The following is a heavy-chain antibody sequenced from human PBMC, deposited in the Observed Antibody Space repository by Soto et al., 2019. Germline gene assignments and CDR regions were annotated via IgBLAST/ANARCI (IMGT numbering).Heavy chain of an antibody. V-gene: IGHV3-30-3*01. CDR2: ISYDGSNK. CDR3: AKGYSSSWYEIDY. Sequence: QVQLVESGGGVVQPGRSLRLSCAASGFTVTSYAMHWVRQAPGKGLEWVAVISYDGSNKHYADSVKGRFTISRDKSKNTLDLQMNSLRAEDTAVYYCAKGYSSSWYEIDYWGQGTLVTVSS. J-gene: IGHJ4*02. CDR1: GFTVTSYA. D-gene: IGHD6-13*01.